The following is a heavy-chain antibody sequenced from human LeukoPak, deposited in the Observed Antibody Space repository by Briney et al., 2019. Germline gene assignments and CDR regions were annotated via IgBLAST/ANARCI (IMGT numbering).Heavy chain of an antibody. Sequence: GASVKVSCKASGYPFPLCEMHWVRQAPGQRLEWMGRINAGNGNTKYSQKFQGRVTITRDTSASTAYMELSSLRSEDTAVYYCARLGEYYYYGMDVWGKGTTVSVSS. V-gene: IGHV1-3*01. D-gene: IGHD3-16*01. CDR2: INAGNGNT. CDR1: GYPFPLCE. J-gene: IGHJ6*04. CDR3: ARLGEYYYYGMDV.